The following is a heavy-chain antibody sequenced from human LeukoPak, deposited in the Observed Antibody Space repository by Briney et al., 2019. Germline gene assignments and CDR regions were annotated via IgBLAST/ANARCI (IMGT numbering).Heavy chain of an antibody. CDR3: ATAVAGTFDY. J-gene: IGHJ4*02. CDR1: GFTFSSYS. D-gene: IGHD6-19*01. V-gene: IGHV3-48*02. CDR2: ISSSSSTI. Sequence: GGSLRLSCAASGFTFSSYSMNWVRQAPGKGLEWVSYISSSSSTIYYADSVKGRFTISRDNAKNSLYLQMNSLRNEDTAVYYCATAVAGTFDYWGQGTLVTVSS.